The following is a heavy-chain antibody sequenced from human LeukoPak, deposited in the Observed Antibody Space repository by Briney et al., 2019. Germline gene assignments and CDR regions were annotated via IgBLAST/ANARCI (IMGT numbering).Heavy chain of an antibody. CDR1: GFTFSDYT. D-gene: IGHD2-15*01. J-gene: IGHJ4*02. V-gene: IGHV3-49*03. CDR3: TRDPVVGD. CDR2: IRRRSDGGTP. Sequence: GGSLRLSCTTSGFTFSDYTMTWIRQTPGRGLEWVAFIRRRSDGGTPEYAASAKGRFTVSRDDSKSVAYLQLDSLKTEDTAIYYCTRDPVVGDWGQGTLVTVSS.